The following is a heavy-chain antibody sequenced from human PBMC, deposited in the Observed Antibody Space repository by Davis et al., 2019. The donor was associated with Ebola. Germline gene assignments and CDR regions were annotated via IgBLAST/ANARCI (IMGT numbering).Heavy chain of an antibody. CDR1: GGSISSSSYY. Sequence: GSLRLSCTVPGGSISSSSYYWGWIRQPPGKGLEGIGSIYYSGSTYYNPSLKSRVTISVDTSKNQFSLKLSSVTAADTAVYYCARRDSYYDSSGYYPFDYWGQGTLVTVSS. V-gene: IGHV4-39*01. D-gene: IGHD3-22*01. CDR3: ARRDSYYDSSGYYPFDY. CDR2: IYYSGST. J-gene: IGHJ4*02.